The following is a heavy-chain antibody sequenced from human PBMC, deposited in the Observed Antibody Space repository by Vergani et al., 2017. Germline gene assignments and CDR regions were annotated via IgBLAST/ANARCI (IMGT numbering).Heavy chain of an antibody. Sequence: EVQLVESGGGLVKPGGSLRLSCAASGFTFSSYSMNWVRQAPGKGLEWVSSISSSSSYIYYADSVKGRFTISRDNAKNSLYLQMNSLRAEDTAVYYCARSRYDILTGYSNWYFDLWGRGTLVTVSS. J-gene: IGHJ2*01. CDR2: ISSSSSYI. V-gene: IGHV3-21*01. CDR3: ARSRYDILTGYSNWYFDL. D-gene: IGHD3-9*01. CDR1: GFTFSSYS.